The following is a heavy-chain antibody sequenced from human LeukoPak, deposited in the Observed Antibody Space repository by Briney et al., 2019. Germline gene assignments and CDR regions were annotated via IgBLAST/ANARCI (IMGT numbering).Heavy chain of an antibody. Sequence: SETLSLTCAGYGGSFSGYYWSWIRQPPGKGLEWTVEINHSGSTNYNRSIKSRVTISADTSKNKFSLKLSSVSAAHTAAYYCARQGAYSYEAPQDAFDIWGQGTMVTVSS. CDR1: GGSFSGYY. CDR2: INHSGST. J-gene: IGHJ3*02. CDR3: ARQGAYSYEAPQDAFDI. V-gene: IGHV4-34*01. D-gene: IGHD5-18*01.